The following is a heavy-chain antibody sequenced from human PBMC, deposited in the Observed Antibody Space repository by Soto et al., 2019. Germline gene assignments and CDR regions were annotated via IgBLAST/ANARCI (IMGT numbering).Heavy chain of an antibody. Sequence: GASVKVSCKASGYTFTSYDINWVRQATGQGLEWMGWMNPNSGNTGYAQKFQGRVTMTRNTSISTAYMELSSLRSEDTAVYYCARACSSTSCYAQYLGGFDIWGQGTMVTVSS. V-gene: IGHV1-8*01. CDR3: ARACSSTSCYAQYLGGFDI. CDR2: MNPNSGNT. CDR1: GYTFTSYD. J-gene: IGHJ3*02. D-gene: IGHD2-2*01.